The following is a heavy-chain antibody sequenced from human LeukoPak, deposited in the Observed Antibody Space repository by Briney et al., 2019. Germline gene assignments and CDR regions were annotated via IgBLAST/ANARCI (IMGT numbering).Heavy chain of an antibody. J-gene: IGHJ3*01. CDR2: IYHSGST. V-gene: IGHV4-38-2*01. D-gene: IGHD2-2*02. CDR1: GYSISSGYY. Sequence: SETLSLTCAVSGYSISSGYYWGWIRQPPGKGLEWIGSIYHSGSTYYNPSLKSRVTISVDTSKNQFSLKLSSVTAADSAVYYCTRQLYEIDLWGQVMMVTVSS. CDR3: TRQLYEIDL.